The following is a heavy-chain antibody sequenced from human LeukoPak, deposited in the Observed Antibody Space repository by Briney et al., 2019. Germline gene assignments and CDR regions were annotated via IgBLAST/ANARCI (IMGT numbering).Heavy chain of an antibody. J-gene: IGHJ4*02. CDR3: ARLPPPGYCSGGSCYD. CDR2: IYYSGST. CDR1: GGSISSSSYY. V-gene: IGHV4-39*07. D-gene: IGHD2-15*01. Sequence: PSETLSLTCTVSGGSISSSSYYWGWIRQPPGKGLEWIGSIYYSGSTYYNPSLKRRVTISVDTSKNQFSLKLSSVTAADTAVYYCARLPPPGYCSGGSCYDWGQGTLVTVSS.